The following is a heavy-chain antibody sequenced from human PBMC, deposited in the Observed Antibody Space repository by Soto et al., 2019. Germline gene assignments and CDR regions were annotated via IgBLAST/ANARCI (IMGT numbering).Heavy chain of an antibody. CDR2: ISGNSDAT. CDR3: EVPTGIEGTGPDY. Sequence: VQLLESGGGLVQPVGSLRLSCAASGFTFGNYAMSWVRQAPGKGLEWVAAISGNSDATYYADPVKGRFTITRDNSKNNLYLHLNTLRADDTAVYFCEVPTGIEGTGPDYWGQGALVSVSS. J-gene: IGHJ4*02. V-gene: IGHV3-23*01. D-gene: IGHD1-26*01. CDR1: GFTFGNYA.